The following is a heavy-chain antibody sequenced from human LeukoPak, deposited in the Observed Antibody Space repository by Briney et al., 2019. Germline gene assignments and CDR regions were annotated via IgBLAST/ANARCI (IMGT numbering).Heavy chain of an antibody. Sequence: SETLSLTCTVSGGSFSSYYWSWIRQPPGKGLEWIGYIYYSGSTDYNPSLKSRVTISVDTSKNQFSLKLSSVTAADTAVYYCARGGGLGAYYYYMDVWGKGTTVTVSS. J-gene: IGHJ6*03. V-gene: IGHV4-59*01. CDR1: GGSFSSYY. CDR3: ARGGGLGAYYYYMDV. D-gene: IGHD1-26*01. CDR2: IYYSGST.